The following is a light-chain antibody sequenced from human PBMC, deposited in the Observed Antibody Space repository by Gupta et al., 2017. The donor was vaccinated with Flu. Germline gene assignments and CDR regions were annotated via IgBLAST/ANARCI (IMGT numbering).Light chain of an antibody. Sequence: ERAILSCRASQSVASNSLAWYQQKLGQAPRLLIYGASSRATGIPDRFSGSGSETDFTLTISRLEPEDFAVYHCQQYGSSVRTFGQGTKVEI. J-gene: IGKJ1*01. CDR1: QSVASNS. CDR2: GAS. V-gene: IGKV3-20*01. CDR3: QQYGSSVRT.